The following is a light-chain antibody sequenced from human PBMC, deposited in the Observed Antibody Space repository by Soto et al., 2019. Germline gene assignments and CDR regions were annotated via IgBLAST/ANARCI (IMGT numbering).Light chain of an antibody. Sequence: DIQLTQSPSFLSASVGDRVTITCRASQGISNFLAWYQQESGEAPKLLIHAASTLQSGVPSRFSGSGSGTEFTLTISSLQPEDFATYYCQQLNGYPTFGQGTKVEIK. CDR1: QGISNF. CDR2: AAS. V-gene: IGKV1-9*01. CDR3: QQLNGYPT. J-gene: IGKJ2*01.